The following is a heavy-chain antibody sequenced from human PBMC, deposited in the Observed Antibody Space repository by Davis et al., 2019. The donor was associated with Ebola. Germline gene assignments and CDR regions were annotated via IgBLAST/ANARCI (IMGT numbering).Heavy chain of an antibody. CDR3: ARDKKYSSYYYYYGMDV. V-gene: IGHV1-18*01. Sequence: ASVKVSCKASGYTFTSYGISWVRQAPGQGLEWMGWISAYNGNTNYAQKLQGRVTMTTDASTSTAYMELRSLRSDDTAVYYCARDKKYSSYYYYYGMDVWGKGTTVTVSS. D-gene: IGHD6-6*01. CDR2: ISAYNGNT. J-gene: IGHJ6*04. CDR1: GYTFTSYG.